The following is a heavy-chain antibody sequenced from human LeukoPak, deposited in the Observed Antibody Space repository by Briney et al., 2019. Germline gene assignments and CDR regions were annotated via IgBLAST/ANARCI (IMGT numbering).Heavy chain of an antibody. Sequence: GGSLRLSCAASGFTFNNYGMHWVRQAPGKGLEWVAVISYDGSNKYYADSVKGRFTISRDNSKNTLYLQMNSLRAEDTAVYYCAKELRYFDWLSPYYYYYMDVWGKGTTVTVSS. CDR2: ISYDGSNK. CDR3: AKELRYFDWLSPYYYYYMDV. J-gene: IGHJ6*03. D-gene: IGHD3-9*01. V-gene: IGHV3-30*18. CDR1: GFTFNNYG.